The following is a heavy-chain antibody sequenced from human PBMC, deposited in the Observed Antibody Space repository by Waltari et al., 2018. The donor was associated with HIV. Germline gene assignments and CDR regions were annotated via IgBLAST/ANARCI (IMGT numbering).Heavy chain of an antibody. Sequence: QVQLVQSGAEVKKPGASVKVSCKASGYTFTSYDINWVRQATGQGLEWMGWMNPNSGDTGYAQKFQGRITMTSKTSISTVYMELSSLTSEETAVYYCVRAAIYSRGCFDYWGQGTLVTVSS. J-gene: IGHJ4*02. D-gene: IGHD6-19*01. V-gene: IGHV1-8*01. CDR2: MNPNSGDT. CDR1: GYTFTSYD. CDR3: VRAAIYSRGCFDY.